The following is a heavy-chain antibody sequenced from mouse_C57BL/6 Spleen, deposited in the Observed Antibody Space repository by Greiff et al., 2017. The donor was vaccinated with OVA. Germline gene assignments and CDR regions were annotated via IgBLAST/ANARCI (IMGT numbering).Heavy chain of an antibody. Sequence: EVKLVESGGGLVKPGGSLKLSCAASGFTFSSYAMSWVRQTPEKRLEWVATISDGGSYTYYPDNVKGRFTISRDNAKNNLYLQMSHLKSEDTAMYYCARDRATAFDYWGQGTTLTVSS. CDR2: ISDGGSYT. CDR1: GFTFSSYA. V-gene: IGHV5-4*01. CDR3: ARDRATAFDY. J-gene: IGHJ2*01. D-gene: IGHD3-1*01.